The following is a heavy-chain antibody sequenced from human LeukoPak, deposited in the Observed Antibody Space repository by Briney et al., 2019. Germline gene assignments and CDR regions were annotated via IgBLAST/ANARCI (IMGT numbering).Heavy chain of an antibody. D-gene: IGHD3-22*01. J-gene: IGHJ6*02. Sequence: ASVKVSCKASGYTFTSYAMHWVRQAPGQRLEWMGWINAGNGNTKYSQKFQGRVTITRDTSASTAYMELSSLRSEDTAVYYCARDPITMVVVATPFYGMDVWGQGTTVTVSS. CDR3: ARDPITMVVVATPFYGMDV. CDR2: INAGNGNT. V-gene: IGHV1-3*01. CDR1: GYTFTSYA.